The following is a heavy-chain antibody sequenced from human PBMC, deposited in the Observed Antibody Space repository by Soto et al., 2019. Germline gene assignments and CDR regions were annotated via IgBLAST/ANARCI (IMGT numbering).Heavy chain of an antibody. CDR1: GFTFDDYT. J-gene: IGHJ4*02. Sequence: PGGSLRLSCAASGFTFDDYTMHWVRQAPGKGLEWVSLISWDGGSTYYADSVKGRFTISRDNSKNSLYLQMNSLRTEDTALYYCAKEACGGDCYSFDYWGQGTLGTVSS. V-gene: IGHV3-43*01. CDR3: AKEACGGDCYSFDY. CDR2: ISWDGGST. D-gene: IGHD2-21*02.